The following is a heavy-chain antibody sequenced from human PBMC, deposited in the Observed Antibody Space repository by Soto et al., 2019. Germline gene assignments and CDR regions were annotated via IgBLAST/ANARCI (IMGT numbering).Heavy chain of an antibody. CDR3: ARHYPLWFGGRDTQGHFDY. CDR1: GGSISSYY. J-gene: IGHJ4*02. CDR2: IYYSGST. D-gene: IGHD3-10*01. Sequence: SETLSLTCTVSGGSISSYYWSWIRQPPGKGLEWIGYIYYSGSTNYNPSLKSRVTISVDTSKNQFSLKLSSVTAADTAVYYCARHYPLWFGGRDTQGHFDYWGQGTLVTVSS. V-gene: IGHV4-59*08.